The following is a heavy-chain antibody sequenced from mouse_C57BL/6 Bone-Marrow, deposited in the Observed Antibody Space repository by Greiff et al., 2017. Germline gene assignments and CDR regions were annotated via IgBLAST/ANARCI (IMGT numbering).Heavy chain of an antibody. J-gene: IGHJ3*01. V-gene: IGHV14-4*01. D-gene: IGHD1-1*01. CDR3: TTLSCAWFAY. CDR1: GFNIKDDY. CDR2: IDPENGDT. Sequence: EVKVEESGAELVRPGASVKLSCTASGFNIKDDYMHWVKQRPEQGLEWIGWIDPENGDTEYASKFQGKATITADTSSNTAYLQLSSLTSEDTAVYYCTTLSCAWFAYWGQGTLVTVSA.